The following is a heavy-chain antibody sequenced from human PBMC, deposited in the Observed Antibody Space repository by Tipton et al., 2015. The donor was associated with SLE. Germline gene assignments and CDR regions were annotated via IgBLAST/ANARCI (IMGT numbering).Heavy chain of an antibody. J-gene: IGHJ4*02. CDR3: VREHHPRITVFGADC. CDR1: GGSLSSSTYY. CDR2: MSQTGIT. Sequence: TLSLTCTVSGGSLSSSTYYWGWFRQPPGKGLEWIGSMSQTGITYYNPTLMSRVTISGDTSKNQFFLNLDSVTAADTAVYYCVREHHPRITVFGADCWGQGTLVTVPS. D-gene: IGHD3-3*01. V-gene: IGHV4-39*07.